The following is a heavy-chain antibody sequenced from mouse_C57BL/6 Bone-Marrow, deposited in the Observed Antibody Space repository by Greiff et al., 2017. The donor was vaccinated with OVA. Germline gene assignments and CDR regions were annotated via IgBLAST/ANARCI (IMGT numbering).Heavy chain of an antibody. CDR3: ASQAYYSNFAMDY. V-gene: IGHV2-6*01. J-gene: IGHJ4*01. Sequence: VMLVESGPGLVAPSQSLSITCTVSGFSLNSYGVDWVRQSPGKGLEWLGVIWGVGSTNYNSALKSRLSISKDNSKSQVFLKMNSLQTDDTAMYYCASQAYYSNFAMDYWGQGTSVTVSS. CDR2: IWGVGST. CDR1: GFSLNSYG. D-gene: IGHD2-5*01.